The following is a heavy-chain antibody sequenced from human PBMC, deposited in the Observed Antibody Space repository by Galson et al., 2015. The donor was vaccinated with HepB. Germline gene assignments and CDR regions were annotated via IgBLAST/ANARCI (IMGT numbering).Heavy chain of an antibody. Sequence: SVKVSCKASGYTFTIYAMHWVRQAPGQRLEWMGLIDAGNGNTEYSQMFQDRVTITRDTSASIVYMDLSSLRSEDTAVYYCARVWQGRPFDYWGQGTLVTVSS. CDR2: IDAGNGNT. CDR3: ARVWQGRPFDY. J-gene: IGHJ4*02. CDR1: GYTFTIYA. V-gene: IGHV1-3*01. D-gene: IGHD3-10*01.